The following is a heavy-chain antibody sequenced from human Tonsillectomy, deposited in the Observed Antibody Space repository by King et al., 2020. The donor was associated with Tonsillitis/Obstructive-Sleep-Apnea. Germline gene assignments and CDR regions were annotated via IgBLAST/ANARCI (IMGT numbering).Heavy chain of an antibody. J-gene: IGHJ6*03. CDR2: INHSGGT. V-gene: IGHV4-34*01. Sequence: VQLPQWGAGLLKPSETLSLTCAVYGGSFSGYYWSWIRQPPGKGLEWIGEINHSGGTNYNPSLKSRVTISVDTSKNQFSLTLSSVTAADTAVYYCARVNGDIFGYYYMDVWGKATTVTVSS. D-gene: IGHD3-3*02. CDR1: GGSFSGYY. CDR3: ARVNGDIFGYYYMDV.